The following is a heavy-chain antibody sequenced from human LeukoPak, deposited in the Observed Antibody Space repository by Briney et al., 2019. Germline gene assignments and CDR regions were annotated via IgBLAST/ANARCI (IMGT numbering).Heavy chain of an antibody. V-gene: IGHV3-9*01. Sequence: GRSLRLSCAASGFTFDDYAMHWVRQAPGKGLEWVSGISWNSGSIGYADSVKGRFTISRDNAKNSLYLQMNSLRAEDTALYYCAKDIAGGFDYWGQGTLVTVSS. D-gene: IGHD3-10*01. J-gene: IGHJ4*02. CDR2: ISWNSGSI. CDR3: AKDIAGGFDY. CDR1: GFTFDDYA.